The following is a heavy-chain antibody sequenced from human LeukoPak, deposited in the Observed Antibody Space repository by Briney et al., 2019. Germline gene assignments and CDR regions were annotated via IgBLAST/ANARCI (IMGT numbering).Heavy chain of an antibody. D-gene: IGHD2-15*01. CDR1: GYTFTGYY. Sequence: ASVKVSCRASGYTFTGYYMHWVRQAPGQGLEWMGWINPNSGGTNYAQKFQGRVTMTRDTSISTAYMELSRLRSDDTAVYYCASSPLLGYCSCGSCLNLDYWGQGTLVTVSS. J-gene: IGHJ4*02. CDR3: ASSPLLGYCSCGSCLNLDY. CDR2: INPNSGGT. V-gene: IGHV1-2*02.